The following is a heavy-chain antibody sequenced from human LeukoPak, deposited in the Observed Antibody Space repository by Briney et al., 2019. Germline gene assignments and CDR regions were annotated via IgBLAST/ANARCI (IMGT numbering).Heavy chain of an antibody. CDR3: ARDRGGNLNWFDP. Sequence: GGSLKLSCAASGFTFSGSAMHWVRQASGKGLEWVGRIRSKANNYASGYAVSVKGRFTISRDDSKNTAYLQMNSLNTEDTAVYYCARDRGGNLNWFDPWGQGTLVTVSS. V-gene: IGHV3-73*01. CDR2: IRSKANNYAS. D-gene: IGHD4-23*01. CDR1: GFTFSGSA. J-gene: IGHJ5*02.